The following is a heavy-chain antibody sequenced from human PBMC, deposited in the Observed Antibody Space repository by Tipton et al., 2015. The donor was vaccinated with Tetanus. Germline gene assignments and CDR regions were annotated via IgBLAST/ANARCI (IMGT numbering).Heavy chain of an antibody. D-gene: IGHD2-8*01. CDR2: TYYKSRWST. Sequence: TLSLTCAISGDSVSSNSAVWNWIRQSPSGGLEWLGRTYYKSRWSTNYAVSVKSRITINPDTSKNQFSLQLTSMTPEDAAVYYCARGDVSFDIWGHGTMVTVSS. J-gene: IGHJ3*02. V-gene: IGHV6-1*01. CDR1: GDSVSSNSAV. CDR3: ARGDVSFDI.